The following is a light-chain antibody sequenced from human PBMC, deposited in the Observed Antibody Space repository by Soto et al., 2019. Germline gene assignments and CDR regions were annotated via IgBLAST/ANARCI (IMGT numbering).Light chain of an antibody. CDR1: QSISSW. V-gene: IGKV1-5*03. CDR2: KTS. CDR3: QHYKNYSWT. J-gene: IGKJ1*01. Sequence: DIQLTQSPSTLSASVGDRVTITCRASQSISSWLAWYQQKPGKAPKFLIYKTSNLESGVPSRFSGSGSGTEFTLTISSLQPDDFATYYCQHYKNYSWTFGQGTKVEIK.